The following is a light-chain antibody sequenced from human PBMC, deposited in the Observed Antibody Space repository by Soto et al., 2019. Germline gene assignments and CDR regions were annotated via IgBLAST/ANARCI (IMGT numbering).Light chain of an antibody. J-gene: IGLJ3*02. CDR1: SSDVGGYNY. CDR2: EVT. Sequence: SVLTQPASVSGSPGQSITISCTGTSSDVGGYNYVSWYQQHPGKAPKLMIYEVTNRPSEISNRFSGSKSGNTASLTISGLQAEDEADYYCSSYTSSTFWVFGGGTQLTVL. CDR3: SSYTSSTFWV. V-gene: IGLV2-14*01.